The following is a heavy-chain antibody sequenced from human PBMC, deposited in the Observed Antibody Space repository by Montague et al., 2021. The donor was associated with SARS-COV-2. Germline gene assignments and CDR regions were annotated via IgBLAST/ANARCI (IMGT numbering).Heavy chain of an antibody. V-gene: IGHV3-53*01. CDR2: IYSGGST. J-gene: IGHJ4*02. Sequence: SLRLSCAASGFTVSSNYMSWVRRAPGKGLEWVSVIYSGGSTYYADSVKGRFTISRDNSKNTLYLQMNSLRAEDTAVYYCARGGKYSGYGSLDYWGQGTLVTVSS. CDR3: ARGGKYSGYGSLDY. D-gene: IGHD5-12*01. CDR1: GFTVSSNY.